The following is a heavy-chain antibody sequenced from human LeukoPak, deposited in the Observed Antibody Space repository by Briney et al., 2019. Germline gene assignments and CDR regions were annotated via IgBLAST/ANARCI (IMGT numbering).Heavy chain of an antibody. D-gene: IGHD6-13*01. CDR3: AGTGIAAAGAFFDY. CDR1: GGSISSYY. V-gene: IGHV4-59*08. CDR2: IYYSGST. J-gene: IGHJ4*02. Sequence: SETLSLTCTVSGGSISSYYWSWIRQPPGKGLEWIGYIYYSGSTNYNPSLKSRVTISVDTSKNQFSLKLSSVTAADTAVYYCAGTGIAAAGAFFDYWGQGTLVTVSS.